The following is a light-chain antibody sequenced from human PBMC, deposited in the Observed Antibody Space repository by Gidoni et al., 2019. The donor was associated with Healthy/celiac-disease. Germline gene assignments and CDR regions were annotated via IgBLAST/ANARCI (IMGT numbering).Light chain of an antibody. V-gene: IGKV4-1*01. Sequence: DIVMTQSPDPLAVSLGERATINCKSSQRVLYSSNNKNYLAWYQQKPGQPPKLLIYWASTRESGVPDRFSGSGSGTDFTLTISSLQAEDVAVYYCQQYYSTPLLTFGGGTKVEIK. J-gene: IGKJ4*01. CDR1: QRVLYSSNNKNY. CDR2: WAS. CDR3: QQYYSTPLLT.